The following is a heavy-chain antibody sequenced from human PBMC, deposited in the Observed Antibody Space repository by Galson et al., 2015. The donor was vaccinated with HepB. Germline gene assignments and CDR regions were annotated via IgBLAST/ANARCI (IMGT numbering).Heavy chain of an antibody. CDR1: GFTFSSYA. CDR2: ISGSGGST. CDR3: AKDLGRGWLESPTYFDY. J-gene: IGHJ4*02. D-gene: IGHD6-19*01. Sequence: SLRLSCAASGFTFSSYAMSWVRQAPGKGLEWVSAISGSGGSTYYADSVKGRFTISKDNSKNTLYLQMNSLRAEDTAVYYCAKDLGRGWLESPTYFDYWGQGTLVTVSS. V-gene: IGHV3-23*01.